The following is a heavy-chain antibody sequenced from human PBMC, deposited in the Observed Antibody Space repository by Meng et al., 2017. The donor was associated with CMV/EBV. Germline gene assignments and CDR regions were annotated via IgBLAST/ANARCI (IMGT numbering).Heavy chain of an antibody. Sequence: ASVKVSCKASGYTFTGYYMHWVRQAPGQGLEWMGWINPNSGGTNYAQKFQGRVTMTRDTSISTAYMELSKLRSDDTAVYYCARGSGYDYVFDYWGQGTLVTVSS. J-gene: IGHJ4*02. D-gene: IGHD5-12*01. CDR3: ARGSGYDYVFDY. CDR1: GYTFTGYY. V-gene: IGHV1-2*02. CDR2: INPNSGGT.